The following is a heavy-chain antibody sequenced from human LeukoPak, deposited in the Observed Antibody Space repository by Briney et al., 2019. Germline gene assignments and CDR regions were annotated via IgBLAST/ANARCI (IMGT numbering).Heavy chain of an antibody. CDR2: IIPIFGTA. Sequence: SVKVSCKASGGTFSSYAISWVRQAPGQGLEWMGGIIPIFGTANYAQKFQGRVTITADESTSTAYMELSSLRSEDTAVYYCARIYLGYDFWSGYYDYWGQGTLVTVSS. V-gene: IGHV1-69*13. D-gene: IGHD3-3*01. CDR3: ARIYLGYDFWSGYYDY. CDR1: GGTFSSYA. J-gene: IGHJ4*02.